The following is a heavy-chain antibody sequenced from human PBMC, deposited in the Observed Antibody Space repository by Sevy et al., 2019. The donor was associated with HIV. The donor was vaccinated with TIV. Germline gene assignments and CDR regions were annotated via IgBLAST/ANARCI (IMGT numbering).Heavy chain of an antibody. CDR1: GFIFDSYG. Sequence: GGSLRLSCAASGFIFDSYGMSWVRQAPGKGLEWVSAISGSGGTTYYADSVKGRFTISRDNSKNTVYLQMNSLRVEDTALYYCAREGCSKPHDYWGQGTLVTVSS. V-gene: IGHV3-23*01. D-gene: IGHD2-2*01. CDR2: ISGSGGTT. J-gene: IGHJ4*02. CDR3: AREGCSKPHDY.